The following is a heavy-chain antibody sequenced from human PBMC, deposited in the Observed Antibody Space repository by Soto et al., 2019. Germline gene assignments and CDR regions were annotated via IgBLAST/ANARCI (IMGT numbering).Heavy chain of an antibody. D-gene: IGHD4-4*01. CDR3: TRGHYSIPL. J-gene: IGHJ4*02. Sequence: EAHQVESGGGLVEPGGSIRLSCAASGFTFSTFWMSWVRQAPGKGLEWVAKINHEGSETYYGDSVKGRFTIYRDNGKNSLYLQMNRLRVEDTAAYSWTRGHYSIPLGGQGNLVTVSP. CDR2: INHEGSET. CDR1: GFTFSTFW. V-gene: IGHV3-7*01.